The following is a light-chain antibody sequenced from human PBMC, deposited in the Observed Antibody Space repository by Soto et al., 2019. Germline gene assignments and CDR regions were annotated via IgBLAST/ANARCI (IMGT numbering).Light chain of an antibody. Sequence: EIVLTQSPGTLSFSPRARSTLSFRVSQTVNSSNLAWYQQKPGEAPRLLIYGASNRATGIPARFSGSGSGTDFTLTISRLEPEDFAAYYCQQYGSSPWTFGQGTKVDIK. CDR3: QQYGSSPWT. CDR2: GAS. V-gene: IGKV3-20*01. CDR1: QTVNSSN. J-gene: IGKJ1*01.